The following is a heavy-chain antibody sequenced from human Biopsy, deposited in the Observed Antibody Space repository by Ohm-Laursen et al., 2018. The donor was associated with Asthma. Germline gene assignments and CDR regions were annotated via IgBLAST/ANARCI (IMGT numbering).Heavy chain of an antibody. CDR3: AKDRFDNSVTSKYYYYGIVV. V-gene: IGHV3-30*04. Sequence: SLRLSCAASGFAFDSYAMYWVRQSPGKGPEWVALISHDGRGSGNVDSVRGRFSISKENVRNRLHLQMSSQRPDNRAAYHCAKDRFDNSVTSKYYYYGIVVWGQGTAVTVSS. J-gene: IGHJ6*02. CDR1: GFAFDSYA. D-gene: IGHD3-16*01. CDR2: ISHDGRGS.